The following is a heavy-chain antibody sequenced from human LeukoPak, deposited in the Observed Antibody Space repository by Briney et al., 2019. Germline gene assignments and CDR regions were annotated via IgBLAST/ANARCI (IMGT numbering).Heavy chain of an antibody. CDR3: ARAVYDILTGSTYYYGMDV. Sequence: ASVKVSCKASGYTFTSYYMHWVRQAPGQGLEWMGIINPSGGSTSYAQKFQGRVTMTRDTSTGTVYMELSSLRSEDTAVYYCARAVYDILTGSTYYYGMDVWGQGTTVTVSS. J-gene: IGHJ6*02. D-gene: IGHD3-9*01. CDR1: GYTFTSYY. V-gene: IGHV1-46*01. CDR2: INPSGGST.